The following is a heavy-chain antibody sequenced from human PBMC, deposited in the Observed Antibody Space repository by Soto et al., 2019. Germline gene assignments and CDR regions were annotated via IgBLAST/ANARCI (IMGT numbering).Heavy chain of an antibody. CDR3: ATASTNYYYYYGMDA. J-gene: IGHJ6*02. V-gene: IGHV5-51*01. CDR1: GCSVSSYW. CDR2: IDPRDSET. Sequence: RGESLKISCKASGCSVSSYWIGWVRQMPGKGLEWMGIIDPRDSETRYSPSFQGQVTISVDKFINTAYLQWSSLKASDTAMYYCATASTNYYYYYGMDAWGQGITVTVSS.